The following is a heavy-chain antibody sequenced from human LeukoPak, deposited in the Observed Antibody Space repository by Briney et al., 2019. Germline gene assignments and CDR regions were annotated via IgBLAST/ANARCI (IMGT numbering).Heavy chain of an antibody. CDR1: GRSISSYY. J-gene: IGHJ6*03. V-gene: IGHV4-59*12. D-gene: IGHD3-3*02. Sequence: PSETLPLTCTVSGRSISSYYWLWIRQPPAKGLAWIGYNYHSGSTNYNPSLKSRVTISVDTSKNQFSLKLSSLTAADTAVYYCARVIFGVVIPLANYYYYMDVWGKGTTVTVSS. CDR3: ARVIFGVVIPLANYYYYMDV. CDR2: NYHSGST.